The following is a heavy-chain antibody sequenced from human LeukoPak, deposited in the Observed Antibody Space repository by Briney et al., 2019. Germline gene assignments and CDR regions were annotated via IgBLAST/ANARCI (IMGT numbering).Heavy chain of an antibody. CDR1: GFTFSSYG. CDR2: IWYDGSNK. V-gene: IGHV3-33*01. CDR3: ARETGSAVGSTDFDY. J-gene: IGHJ4*02. D-gene: IGHD4-17*01. Sequence: GGSLRLSCAASGFTFSSYGMHWVRQAPGKGLEWVAVIWYDGSNKYYADSVKGRFTISRDNSKNTLYLQMNSLRAEDTAVYYCARETGSAVGSTDFDYWGQGTLVTVSS.